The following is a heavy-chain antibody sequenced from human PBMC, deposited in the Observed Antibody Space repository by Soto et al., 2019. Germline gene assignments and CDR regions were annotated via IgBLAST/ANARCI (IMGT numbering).Heavy chain of an antibody. Sequence: QVQLVQSGAEVKKPGASVKVSCKASGYTFTSYGISWVRQDPGQGLEWMGWISAYNGNTNYAQKLQGRVPMTTDTTTSKDKMELRRLRPDDTAVDFCASGLAVAGREGWFDPWGQGTLVTVSS. CDR3: ASGLAVAGREGWFDP. D-gene: IGHD6-19*01. CDR2: ISAYNGNT. CDR1: GYTFTSYG. V-gene: IGHV1-18*01. J-gene: IGHJ5*02.